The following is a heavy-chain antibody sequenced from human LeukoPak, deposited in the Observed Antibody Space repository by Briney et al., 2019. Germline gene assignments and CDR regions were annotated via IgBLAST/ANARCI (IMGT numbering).Heavy chain of an antibody. V-gene: IGHV3-7*03. CDR3: ARVPIRSSAPFDY. D-gene: IGHD3-3*01. CDR2: IKQDGSEK. Sequence: GGSLRLSCAASGFTFSFYWMSWVRQAPGKGLEWVANIKQDGSEKYYVDSVVGRFIVSRDNAKNSLYLQMNSLRAEDTAVYYCARVPIRSSAPFDYWGQGTLVTVSS. CDR1: GFTFSFYW. J-gene: IGHJ4*02.